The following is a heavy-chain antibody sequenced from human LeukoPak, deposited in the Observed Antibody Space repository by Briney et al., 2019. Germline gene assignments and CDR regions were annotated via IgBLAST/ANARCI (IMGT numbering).Heavy chain of an antibody. CDR3: GRGGSKVEVGIFDY. CDR2: IKPDGSEQ. J-gene: IGHJ4*02. CDR1: GLTLSVYW. V-gene: IGHV3-7*03. D-gene: IGHD2-2*01. Sequence: GGSLRLSCAASGLTLSVYWMTWVRQAPGKGLEWVAIIKPDGSEQYYVDSMKGRFTISRDNAKNLLYLQMNSLRAEDTAVYYCGRGGSKVEVGIFDYGGRGFLVTVSS.